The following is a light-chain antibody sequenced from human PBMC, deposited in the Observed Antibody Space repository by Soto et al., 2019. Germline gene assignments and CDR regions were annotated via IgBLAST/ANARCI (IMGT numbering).Light chain of an antibody. CDR1: SSDVGDYDY. J-gene: IGLJ2*01. Sequence: QSALTQPASVSGSPGQSITISCTGTSSDVGDYDYVSWYQQHPGKAPKLMISEVSNRPSGISNRFSGSKSGNTASLTISGLQADDEADYYCSSYTSSSTVVFGGGTKVTVL. CDR3: SSYTSSSTVV. CDR2: EVS. V-gene: IGLV2-14*01.